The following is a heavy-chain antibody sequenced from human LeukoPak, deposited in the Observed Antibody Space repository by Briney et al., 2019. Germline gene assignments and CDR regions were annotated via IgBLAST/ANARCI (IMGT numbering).Heavy chain of an antibody. CDR1: GFTVSTNY. V-gene: IGHV3-66*01. J-gene: IGHJ4*02. CDR2: IYSGGGT. D-gene: IGHD4-17*01. Sequence: GGSLSLFCAASGFTVSTNYMSWVRQARGKGLVWVSLIYSGGGTYYADSVKGRFTISRDNSRNTLSLQMSSLRVDDTAVYYCARGFRSVTTWGYFDYWGQGALVTVSS. CDR3: ARGFRSVTTWGYFDY.